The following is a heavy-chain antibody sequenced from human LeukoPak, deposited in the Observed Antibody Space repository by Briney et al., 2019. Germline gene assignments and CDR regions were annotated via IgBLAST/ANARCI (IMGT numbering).Heavy chain of an antibody. J-gene: IGHJ3*02. Sequence: SETLSLTCTVSGGSISSYYWSWIRQPPGKGLEWIGYIYYSGSTNYNPSLKSRVTISVDTSKNQFSLKLSSVTAADTAVYYCARETVSLPYYYDSSGYYPRAFDIWGQGTMVTVSS. D-gene: IGHD3-22*01. V-gene: IGHV4-59*01. CDR1: GGSISSYY. CDR2: IYYSGST. CDR3: ARETVSLPYYYDSSGYYPRAFDI.